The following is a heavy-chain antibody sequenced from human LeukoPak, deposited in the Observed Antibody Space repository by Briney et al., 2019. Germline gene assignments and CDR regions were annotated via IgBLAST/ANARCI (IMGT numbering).Heavy chain of an antibody. Sequence: GGSLRLSCAAPGFTFSNAWMNWVREAPGKGLGWVGRIKSKTDGGTTDYVAPVKGRFTISRDDSKNTLYLQVNSLNTEDTAVYYCTTGNWGSFSYWGQGTLVTVSS. CDR2: IKSKTDGGTT. D-gene: IGHD7-27*01. CDR3: TTGNWGSFSY. CDR1: GFTFSNAW. V-gene: IGHV3-15*01. J-gene: IGHJ4*02.